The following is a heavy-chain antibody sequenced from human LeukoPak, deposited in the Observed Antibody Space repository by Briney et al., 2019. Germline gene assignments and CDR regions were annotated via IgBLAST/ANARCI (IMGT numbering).Heavy chain of an antibody. CDR1: GFTFSSYS. CDR3: ARDTASMGGFDY. V-gene: IGHV3-21*01. J-gene: IGHJ4*02. D-gene: IGHD1-26*01. CDR2: ISSSSSYI. Sequence: GGSLRLSCAASGFTFSSYSMNWVRQAPGKGLEWVSSISSSSSYIYYADSVKGRFTISRDNAKNSLYLQMNSLRAEDTAVYYCARDTASMGGFDYRGQGTLVTVSS.